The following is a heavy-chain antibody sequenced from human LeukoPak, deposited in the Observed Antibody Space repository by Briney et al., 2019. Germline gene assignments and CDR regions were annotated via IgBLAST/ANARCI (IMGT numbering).Heavy chain of an antibody. CDR3: ARDEDSSSGWFNAFDI. Sequence: SETLSLTCTVSGGSISSHYWSWIRQPPGKGLEWIGYIYYSGSTNYNPSLKSRVTISVDTSKNQFSLKLSSVTAADTAVYYCARDEDSSSGWFNAFDIWGQGTMVTVSS. D-gene: IGHD6-19*01. J-gene: IGHJ3*02. CDR2: IYYSGST. CDR1: GGSISSHY. V-gene: IGHV4-59*11.